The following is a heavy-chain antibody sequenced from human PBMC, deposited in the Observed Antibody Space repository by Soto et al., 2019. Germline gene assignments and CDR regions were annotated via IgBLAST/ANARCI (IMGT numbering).Heavy chain of an antibody. Sequence: LSLTCTVSGGSISSSSYYWGWIRQPPGKGLEWIGSIYYSGSTYYNPSLKSRVTISVDTSKNQFSLKLSSVTAADTAVYYCASNIPIGSSSPPGYYGIDVWGQGTTVTVSS. CDR2: IYYSGST. V-gene: IGHV4-39*01. D-gene: IGHD6-13*01. CDR1: GGSISSSSYY. CDR3: ASNIPIGSSSPPGYYGIDV. J-gene: IGHJ6*02.